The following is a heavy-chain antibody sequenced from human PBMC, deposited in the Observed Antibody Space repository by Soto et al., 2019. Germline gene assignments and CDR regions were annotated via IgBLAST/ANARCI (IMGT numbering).Heavy chain of an antibody. CDR3: AGAGGRIAAAGTVFDP. D-gene: IGHD6-13*01. CDR1: GFTVTNTW. J-gene: IGHJ5*02. V-gene: IGHV3-15*01. CDR2: IKSKTDGGTT. Sequence: PGGSLRLSCAASGFTVTNTWMSWVRQAPGKGLEWVGRIKSKTDGGTTDYAAAVKGRFTISRDDSRNTLYLQMNSLKTEDTAVYYCAGAGGRIAAAGTVFDPWGQGTLVTVSS.